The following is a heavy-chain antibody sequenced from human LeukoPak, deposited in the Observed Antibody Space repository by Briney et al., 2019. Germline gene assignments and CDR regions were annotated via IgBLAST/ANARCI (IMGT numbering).Heavy chain of an antibody. CDR2: ISRSSSTI. D-gene: IGHD3-3*01. CDR3: RYWRGYPWYFDL. V-gene: IGHV3-48*02. Sequence: QSGGSLRLSCAASGFTFSSYNMNWVRQAPGKGLEWVSYISRSSSTIYYADSVKGRFTISRDNAKNSLYLQMNSLRDEDTAVYYCRYWRGYPWYFDLWGRGTLVTVSS. CDR1: GFTFSSYN. J-gene: IGHJ2*01.